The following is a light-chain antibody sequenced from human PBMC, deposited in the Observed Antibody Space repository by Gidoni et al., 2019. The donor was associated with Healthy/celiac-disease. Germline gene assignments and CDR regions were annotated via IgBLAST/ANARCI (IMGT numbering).Light chain of an antibody. J-gene: IGKJ4*01. V-gene: IGKV3-20*01. CDR3: QQYGSSPLT. CDR1: QSVSSSY. Sequence: EIVLTQSPGTLSLSPGERATLSCSASQSVSSSYLAWYQQKPGQAPRLLIYGASSRATGIPARFSGSGSGTDFTLTISRLEPEDFAVYYCQQYGSSPLTFGGGTKVEIK. CDR2: GAS.